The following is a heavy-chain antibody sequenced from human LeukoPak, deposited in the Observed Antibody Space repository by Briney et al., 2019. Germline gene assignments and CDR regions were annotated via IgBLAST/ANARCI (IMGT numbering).Heavy chain of an antibody. J-gene: IGHJ5*02. Sequence: SETLSLACAVYGGSFSGYYWSWIRQPPGKGLEWIGEINHSGSTNYNPSLKSRVTISVDTSKNQFSLKLSSVTAADTAVYYCARGVVVVPAAIHWFDPWGQGTLVTVSS. CDR3: ARGVVVVPAAIHWFDP. CDR1: GGSFSGYY. V-gene: IGHV4-34*01. CDR2: INHSGST. D-gene: IGHD2-2*02.